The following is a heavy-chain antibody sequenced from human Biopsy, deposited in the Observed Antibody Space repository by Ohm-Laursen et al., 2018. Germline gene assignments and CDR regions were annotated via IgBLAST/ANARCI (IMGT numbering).Heavy chain of an antibody. J-gene: IGHJ6*02. Sequence: SDTLSLTCIVSGGSISSYQWTWIRQPPGKGLEWIGYLYNTGGTNYNPSLKSRVTISVDTSKNQFSLRLNSVTAADTAVYYCARATNSTGWPYYYFYGMDVWGQGTTVTVSS. CDR1: GGSISSYQ. CDR2: LYNTGGT. CDR3: ARATNSTGWPYYYFYGMDV. D-gene: IGHD2/OR15-2a*01. V-gene: IGHV4-59*07.